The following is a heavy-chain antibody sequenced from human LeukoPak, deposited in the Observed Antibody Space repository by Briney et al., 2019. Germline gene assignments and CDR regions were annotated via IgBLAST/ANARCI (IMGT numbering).Heavy chain of an antibody. Sequence: SVKVSCKATGGTFSSYAINWVRQAPGQGLEWMGGIIPIFGTANYAQKFQDRVTITADESTSTAYMELSSLRPEDTAIYYCASRLYCSNTRCRNFPFAYWGQGTLVTVSS. J-gene: IGHJ4*02. CDR1: GGTFSSYA. CDR2: IIPIFGTA. D-gene: IGHD2-2*01. CDR3: ASRLYCSNTRCRNFPFAY. V-gene: IGHV1-69*01.